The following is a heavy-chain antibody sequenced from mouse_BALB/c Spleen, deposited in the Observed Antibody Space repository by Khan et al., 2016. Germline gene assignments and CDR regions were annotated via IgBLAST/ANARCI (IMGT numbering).Heavy chain of an antibody. CDR1: GYSITSDYA. V-gene: IGHV3-2*02. Sequence: EVQLVESGPGLVKPSQSLSLTCTVTGYSITSDYAWNWIRQFPGNKLEWMGYISYSGSTSYNPSLKSRISITRDTSKNQFFLQLNSVTTEDTATYYGARSNYGQDVWGAGTTVTVSS. CDR3: ARSNYGQDV. D-gene: IGHD1-2*01. J-gene: IGHJ1*01. CDR2: ISYSGST.